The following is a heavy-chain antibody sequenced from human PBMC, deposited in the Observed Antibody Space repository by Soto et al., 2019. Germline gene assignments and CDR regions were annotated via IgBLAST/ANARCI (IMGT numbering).Heavy chain of an antibody. CDR3: ARTVAVAVSYYFDY. Sequence: PSETLSLTCTVSGGSISSYYWSWIRQPPGKGLEWIGYIYYSGSTNYNPSLKSRVTISVDTSKNQFSLKLSSVTAADTAVYYCARTVAVAVSYYFDYWGQGTLVTVSS. V-gene: IGHV4-59*01. CDR1: GGSISSYY. J-gene: IGHJ4*02. CDR2: IYYSGST. D-gene: IGHD6-19*01.